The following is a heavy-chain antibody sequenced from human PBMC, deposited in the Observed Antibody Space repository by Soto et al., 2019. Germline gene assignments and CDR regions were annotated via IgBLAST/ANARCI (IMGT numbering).Heavy chain of an antibody. D-gene: IGHD3-22*01. CDR2: IKPDGSEK. CDR3: ARGDYYDSSGPFSDAFDI. CDR1: GFTFSDYW. V-gene: IGHV3-7*04. Sequence: GGSLRLSCAASGFTFSDYWMSWVRQAPGKGLEWVANIKPDGSEKWYVDSVKGRFTISRDNAKKSLYLQMNSLRVEDTADYYCARGDYYDSSGPFSDAFDIWGQGTMVTVSS. J-gene: IGHJ3*02.